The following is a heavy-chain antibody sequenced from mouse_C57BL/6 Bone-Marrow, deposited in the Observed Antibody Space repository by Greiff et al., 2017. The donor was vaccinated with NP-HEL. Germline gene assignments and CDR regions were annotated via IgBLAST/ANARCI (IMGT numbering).Heavy chain of an antibody. CDR3: ARDSNLYYFDY. J-gene: IGHJ2*01. Sequence: QVQLQQPGAELVKPGASVKLSCKASGYTFTSYWMQWVKQRPGQGLEWIGEIDPSDSYTNYNQKFKGKATLTVDTSSSTAYMQLSSLTSEDSAVYYCARDSNLYYFDYWGQGTTLTVSS. V-gene: IGHV1-50*01. CDR2: IDPSDSYT. D-gene: IGHD2-5*01. CDR1: GYTFTSYW.